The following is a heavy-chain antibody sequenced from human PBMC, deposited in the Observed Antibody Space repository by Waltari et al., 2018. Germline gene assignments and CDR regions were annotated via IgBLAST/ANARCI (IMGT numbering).Heavy chain of an antibody. V-gene: IGHV4-34*01. CDR2: INHSGST. D-gene: IGHD5-12*01. CDR3: ARGYPENIDGYNYFDY. Sequence: QVQLQQWGAGLLKPSETLSLTCAVYGGSFSGYYWSWIRQPPGTGLEWIGEINHSGSTNFNPSLNCLVTISVDRSNNQFSLELSSVTGADSAVYYCARGYPENIDGYNYFDYWGQGILVTVFS. CDR1: GGSFSGYY. J-gene: IGHJ4*02.